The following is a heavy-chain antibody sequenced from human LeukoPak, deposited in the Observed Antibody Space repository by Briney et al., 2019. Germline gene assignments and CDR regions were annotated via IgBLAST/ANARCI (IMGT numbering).Heavy chain of an antibody. V-gene: IGHV1-2*02. D-gene: IGHD2/OR15-2a*01. J-gene: IGHJ6*03. CDR1: GYTFTGYY. Sequence: ASVKVPCKASGYTFTGYYMHWVRQAPGQGPEWMGWINPNSGGTNYAQKFQGRVTMTRDTSISTAYMELSRLRSDDTAVYYCARRYFYYYYMDVWGKGTTVTVSS. CDR2: INPNSGGT. CDR3: ARRYFYYYYMDV.